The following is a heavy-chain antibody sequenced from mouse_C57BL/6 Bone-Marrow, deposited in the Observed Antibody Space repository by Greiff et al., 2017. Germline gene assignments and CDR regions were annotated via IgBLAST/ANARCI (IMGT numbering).Heavy chain of an antibody. CDR1: GYAFSSSW. J-gene: IGHJ2*01. D-gene: IGHD3-3*01. V-gene: IGHV1-82*01. CDR3: AIWDRFDY. Sequence: VQRVESGPELVKPGASVKISCKASGYAFSSSWMNWVKQRPGKGLEWIGRIYPGDGDTNYNGKFKGKATLTADKSSSTAYMQLSSLTSEDSAVYFCAIWDRFDYWGQGTTLTVSS. CDR2: IYPGDGDT.